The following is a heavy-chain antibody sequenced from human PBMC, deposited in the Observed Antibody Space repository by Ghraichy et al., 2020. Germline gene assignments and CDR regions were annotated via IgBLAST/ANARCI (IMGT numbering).Heavy chain of an antibody. V-gene: IGHV3-21*01. CDR3: ATAPLAPPYFDD. D-gene: IGHD5-12*01. CDR2: ISGSSNYI. CDR1: GSTLSGYT. J-gene: IGHJ4*02. Sequence: LSLTCVGSGSTLSGYTMNWVRQAPGKGLDWVSSISGSSNYIDYADSVKGQFTISRDNAKNSLYLQMNSLRAEDTAVYYCATAPLAPPYFDDWGQGTLVTVSS.